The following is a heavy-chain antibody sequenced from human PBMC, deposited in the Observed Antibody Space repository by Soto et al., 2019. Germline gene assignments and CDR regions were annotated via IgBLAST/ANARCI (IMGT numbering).Heavy chain of an antibody. D-gene: IGHD5-18*01. Sequence: QVQLQESGPGLVKPSENLSLTCTVSGGSLSGYYWSWIRQPPGKGLEWIGYSYYSGNTNYNPSLNCRVTLSLDTSTNQFSLKLISVPASDTAVYFCERHPPDSAFDYCGQGTLVTFSS. CDR2: SYYSGNT. CDR3: ERHPPDSAFDY. V-gene: IGHV4-59*08. J-gene: IGHJ4*02. CDR1: GGSLSGYY.